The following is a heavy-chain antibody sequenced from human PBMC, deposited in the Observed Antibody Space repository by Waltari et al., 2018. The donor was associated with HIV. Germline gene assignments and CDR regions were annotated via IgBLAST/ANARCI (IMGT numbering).Heavy chain of an antibody. CDR1: RYPVPNYG. CDR3: ARDHYYGSSGYYSDY. Sequence: QVHLVQSGHKLRKPGASVTVSCPASRYPVPNYGLTWVRQAPGQGLEWMGWISGYKGDTKYAQKVRGRVTMTTDTSTSTAYLEMGSLRFDDTAVYYCARDHYYGSSGYYSDYWGQGTLVTVYS. D-gene: IGHD3-22*01. CDR2: ISGYKGDT. V-gene: IGHV1-18*01. J-gene: IGHJ4*02.